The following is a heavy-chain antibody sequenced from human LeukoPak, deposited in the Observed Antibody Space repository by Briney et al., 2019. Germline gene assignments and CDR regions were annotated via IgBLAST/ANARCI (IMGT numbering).Heavy chain of an antibody. D-gene: IGHD5-18*01. CDR3: AKDLYSYGPGPFDY. CDR1: GFTFHDYA. CDR2: IIWNSGSI. Sequence: ALLLSSAAAGFTFHDYAMHWGRPAPGKGLEWVSGIIWNSGSIGYAASVTGRFTISRDNAKNSLYLQMDSLRAEDTALYYCAKDLYSYGPGPFDYWGQGTLVTVSS. V-gene: IGHV3-9*01. J-gene: IGHJ4*02.